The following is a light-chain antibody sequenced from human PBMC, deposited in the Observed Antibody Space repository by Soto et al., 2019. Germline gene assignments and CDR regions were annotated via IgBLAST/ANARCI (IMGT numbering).Light chain of an antibody. CDR3: QQYNSYWT. CDR2: DAS. J-gene: IGKJ1*01. CDR1: QTISSW. Sequence: DIQVTQALSTLSASVGDRVTITCWASQTISSWLAWYQQKPGKAPKLLIYDASNLETGVPSRFSGSGSGTDFTFTISSLQPEDFATYYCQQYNSYWTFGQGTKVDIK. V-gene: IGKV1-5*01.